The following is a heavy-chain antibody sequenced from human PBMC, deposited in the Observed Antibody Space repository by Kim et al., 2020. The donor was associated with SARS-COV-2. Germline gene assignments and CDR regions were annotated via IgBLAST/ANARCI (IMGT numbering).Heavy chain of an antibody. CDR2: IDGSDGTT. V-gene: IGHV3-23*01. CDR1: GFTFTGYA. J-gene: IGHJ4*02. Sequence: GSLRLSYTTSGFTFTGYAMSWVRQAPGKGLEWVSSIDGSDGTTYYVDSVKGRFTISRDNSKNTLYLQMNSLRADDTAVYYCMKGGWGWIWDHWGQGTRVTVSS. CDR3: MKGGWGWIWDH. D-gene: IGHD2-2*03.